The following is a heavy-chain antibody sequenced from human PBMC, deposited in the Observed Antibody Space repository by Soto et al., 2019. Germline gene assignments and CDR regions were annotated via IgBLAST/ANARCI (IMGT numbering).Heavy chain of an antibody. V-gene: IGHV4-59*05. CDR2: IYYTGTT. CDR3: GRGLDGRWLVIDS. D-gene: IGHD6-6*01. J-gene: IGHJ4*02. CDR1: CGSIRSYY. Sequence: ASETLSLTCTVSCGSIRSYYWSWIRQPPGKGLEWIGSIYYTGTTYYNPSLKSRVTITVDTSKKQFSLKLTSVTAADTAVYYCGRGLDGRWLVIDSWGQGTLVTVSS.